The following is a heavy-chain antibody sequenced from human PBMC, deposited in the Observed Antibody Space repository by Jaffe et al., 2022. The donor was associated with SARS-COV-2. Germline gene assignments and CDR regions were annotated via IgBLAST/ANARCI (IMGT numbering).Heavy chain of an antibody. CDR3: TRHGGSSWYYYYMDV. V-gene: IGHV3-73*02. Sequence: EVQLVESGGGLVQPGGSLKLSCAASGFTFSGSAMHWVRQASGKGLEWVGRIRSKANSYATAYAASVKGRFTISRDDSKNTAYLQMNSLKTEDTAVYYCTRHGGSSWYYYYMDVWGKGTTVTVSS. CDR1: GFTFSGSA. J-gene: IGHJ6*03. D-gene: IGHD6-13*01. CDR2: IRSKANSYAT.